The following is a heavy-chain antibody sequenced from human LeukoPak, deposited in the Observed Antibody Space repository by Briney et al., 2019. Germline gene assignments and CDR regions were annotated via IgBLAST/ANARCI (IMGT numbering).Heavy chain of an antibody. Sequence: GGSLRLSCAASEFAFSTYNMNWVRQAPGKGLEWVSYISSTSSTIYYADSVKGRFTISRDNAKNSLYLQMNSLRAEDTAVYYCARERVEWLSLWFDPWGQGTLVTVSS. CDR2: ISSTSSTI. CDR1: EFAFSTYN. D-gene: IGHD3-3*01. J-gene: IGHJ5*02. CDR3: ARERVEWLSLWFDP. V-gene: IGHV3-48*01.